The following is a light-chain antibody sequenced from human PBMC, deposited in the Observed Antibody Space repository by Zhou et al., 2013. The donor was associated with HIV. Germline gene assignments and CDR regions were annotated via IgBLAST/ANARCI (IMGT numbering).Light chain of an antibody. CDR3: QHRSDWPQT. Sequence: EIVLTQSPATLSLSPGERVTLSCRASQSVSSYLAWYQQKPGQAPRLLIYDASNRATGIPARFSGSGSGTDFTLTISSLEPEDFAVYYCQHRSDWPQTFGQGTKLEIK. V-gene: IGKV3-11*01. J-gene: IGKJ2*01. CDR1: QSVSSY. CDR2: DAS.